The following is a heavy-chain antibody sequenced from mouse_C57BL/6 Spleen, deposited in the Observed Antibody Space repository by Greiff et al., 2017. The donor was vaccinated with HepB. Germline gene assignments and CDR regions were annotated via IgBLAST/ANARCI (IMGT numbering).Heavy chain of an antibody. V-gene: IGHV1-69*01. J-gene: IGHJ3*01. Sequence: VQLQQPGAELVMPGASVKLSCKASGYTFTSYWMHWVKQRPGQGLEWIGEIDPSDSYTNYNQKFKGKSTLTVDKSSSTAYMQLSSLTSEDSAVYYCARRDYDYDGFAYWGQGTLVTVSA. CDR1: GYTFTSYW. D-gene: IGHD2-4*01. CDR2: IDPSDSYT. CDR3: ARRDYDYDGFAY.